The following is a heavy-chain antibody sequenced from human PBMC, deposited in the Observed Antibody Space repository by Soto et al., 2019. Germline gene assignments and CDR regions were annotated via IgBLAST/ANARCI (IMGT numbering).Heavy chain of an antibody. Sequence: SQTLSLTCAISGDSVSSNSAAWNWLRQSPSRGLEWLGRTYYRSKWYNDYAVSVKSRITINPDTSKNQFSLQLNSGTPEDTAVDYCARVEIGRYCSGGSCISWFDPWGQGTLVTVSS. CDR2: TYYRSKWYN. V-gene: IGHV6-1*01. CDR1: GDSVSSNSAA. J-gene: IGHJ5*02. CDR3: ARVEIGRYCSGGSCISWFDP. D-gene: IGHD2-15*01.